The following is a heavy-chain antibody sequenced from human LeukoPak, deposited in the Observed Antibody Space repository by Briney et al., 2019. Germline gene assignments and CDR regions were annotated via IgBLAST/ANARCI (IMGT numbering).Heavy chain of an antibody. V-gene: IGHV3-43*01. Sequence: GALRLSCAASGFTFDDYTMHWVRQAPGKGLEWVSLISWDGGSTYYADSVKGRLTISRDNSKNSLYLQMNSLRTEDTALYYCAKDATRGYSYGYCFDYWGQGTLVTVSS. D-gene: IGHD5-18*01. CDR2: ISWDGGST. CDR3: AKDATRGYSYGYCFDY. CDR1: GFTFDDYT. J-gene: IGHJ4*02.